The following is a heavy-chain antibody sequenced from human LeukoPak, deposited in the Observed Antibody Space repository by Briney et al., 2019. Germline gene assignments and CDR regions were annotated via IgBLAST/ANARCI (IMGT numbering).Heavy chain of an antibody. J-gene: IGHJ4*02. D-gene: IGHD3-10*01. V-gene: IGHV3-23*01. CDR1: AFTFSSYA. CDR3: AKDIRDGSGTYGYFYY. CDR2: ISGSGGRT. Sequence: GGSLRLSCATSAFTFSSYAMSWVRQAPGKGLEWVSGISGSGGRTYYADAGKGRFTISRDNSKNTLYLQINSLRAEDTAIYYCAKDIRDGSGTYGYFYYWGQGTLVTVSS.